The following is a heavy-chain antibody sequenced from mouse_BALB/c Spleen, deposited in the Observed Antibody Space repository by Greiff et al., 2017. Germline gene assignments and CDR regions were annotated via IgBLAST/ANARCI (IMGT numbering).Heavy chain of an antibody. CDR2: ISYSGST. CDR1: GYSITSDYA. J-gene: IGHJ2*01. Sequence: EVKLMESGPGLVKPSQSLSLTCTVTGYSITSDYAWNWIRQFPGNKLEWMGYISYSGSTSYNPSLKSRISITRDTSKNQFFLQLNSVTTEDTATYYCARWRFHYYGYDDDYWGQGTTLTVSS. CDR3: ARWRFHYYGYDDDY. V-gene: IGHV3-2*02. D-gene: IGHD1-2*01.